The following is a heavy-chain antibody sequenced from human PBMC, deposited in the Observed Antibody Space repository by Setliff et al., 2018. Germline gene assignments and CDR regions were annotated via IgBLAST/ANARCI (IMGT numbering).Heavy chain of an antibody. Sequence: PSETLSLTCTVSGGSISSDSRAWIRQPPGKALEWVGYFYHSASSNYNPTLKGRVTMSADTSTKQLYLSLTSVSAADTAMYYCARSHYYASGNSHYYYMDVWGKGTAVTVSS. CDR3: ARSHYYASGNSHYYYMDV. D-gene: IGHD3-10*01. J-gene: IGHJ6*03. CDR1: GGSISSDS. CDR2: FYHSASS. V-gene: IGHV4-59*08.